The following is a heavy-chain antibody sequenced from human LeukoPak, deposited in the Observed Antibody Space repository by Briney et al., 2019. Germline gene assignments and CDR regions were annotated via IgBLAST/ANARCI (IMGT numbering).Heavy chain of an antibody. CDR3: APDVGPYQLIAAAGTYYFDY. D-gene: IGHD6-13*01. Sequence: AGGSLRLSCAASGFTFSDYYMSWIRQAPGKGLEWVSAISGSGGSTYYADSVKGRSTISRDNSKNTLYLQMNSLRAEDTAVYYCAPDVGPYQLIAAAGTYYFDYWGQGTLVTVSS. CDR1: GFTFSDYY. J-gene: IGHJ4*02. CDR2: ISGSGGST. V-gene: IGHV3-23*01.